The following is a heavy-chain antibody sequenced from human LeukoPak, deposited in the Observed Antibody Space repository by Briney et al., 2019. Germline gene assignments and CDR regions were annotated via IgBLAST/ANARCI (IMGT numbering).Heavy chain of an antibody. Sequence: GSLRLSCAASGFTFSSYAMSWVRQAPGKGLEWVSAITGTGGSTYYVASVKGRFTVSRDNSRNTLYLQMSSLRAEDSAMYYCAKVRDTRDWYKDAFDVWGQGTRVTVSS. CDR1: GFTFSSYA. J-gene: IGHJ3*01. V-gene: IGHV3-23*01. CDR3: AKVRDTRDWYKDAFDV. CDR2: ITGTGGST. D-gene: IGHD6-19*01.